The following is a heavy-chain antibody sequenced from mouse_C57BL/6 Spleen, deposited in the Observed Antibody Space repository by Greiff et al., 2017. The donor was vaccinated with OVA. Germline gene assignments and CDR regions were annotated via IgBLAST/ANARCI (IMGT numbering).Heavy chain of an antibody. CDR3: ARSTTVVANYYAMDY. J-gene: IGHJ4*01. CDR2: IYPHDGST. CDR1: GYTFTSYD. D-gene: IGHD1-1*01. Sequence: QVQLKQSGPELVKPGASVKLSCKASGYTFTSYDINWVKQRPGQGLEWIGWIYPHDGSTKYNEKFKGKATLTVDTSSSTAYMELHSLTSEDSAVYFCARSTTVVANYYAMDYWGQGTSVTGSS. V-gene: IGHV1-85*01.